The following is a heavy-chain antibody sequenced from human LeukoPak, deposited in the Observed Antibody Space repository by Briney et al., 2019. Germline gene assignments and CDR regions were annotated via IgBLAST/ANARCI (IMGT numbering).Heavy chain of an antibody. J-gene: IGHJ4*02. CDR1: GGTFSSYA. D-gene: IGHD3-9*01. Sequence: SVKVSCKASGGTFSSYAISWVRQAPGQGLEWMGRIIPIFGTANYAQKFPGRGTLTTDESTSTAYMELSSLRSEDTAVYYCARQYDILTGHLDYWGQGTLVTVSS. CDR2: IIPIFGTA. V-gene: IGHV1-69*05. CDR3: ARQYDILTGHLDY.